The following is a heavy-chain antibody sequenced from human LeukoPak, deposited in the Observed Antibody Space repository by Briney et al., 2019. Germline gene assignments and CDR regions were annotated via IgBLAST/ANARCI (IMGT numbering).Heavy chain of an antibody. J-gene: IGHJ4*02. D-gene: IGHD2-21*02. CDR2: INHSGST. Sequence: PSETLSLTCAVYGGSFSGYYWSWIRQPPGKGLEWIGEINHSGSTNYNPSLKSRVTISVDTSKNQFSLKLSSVTAADTAVYYCARTTECGNDCYYYLDCWGQGTLVTVSS. V-gene: IGHV4-34*01. CDR1: GGSFSGYY. CDR3: ARTTECGNDCYYYLDC.